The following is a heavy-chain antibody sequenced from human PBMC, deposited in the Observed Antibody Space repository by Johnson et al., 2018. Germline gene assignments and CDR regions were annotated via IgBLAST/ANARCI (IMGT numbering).Heavy chain of an antibody. V-gene: IGHV3-49*03. D-gene: IGHD6-19*01. CDR3: AKGYSSGWYYFDY. J-gene: IGHJ4*02. CDR2: IRSRVYGGTP. CDR1: GFTFGENP. Sequence: LVESGGCLVQPGGSLSVPCTPSGFTFGENPMSWFRQAPGKGMELVGFIRSRVYGGTPEYAASVKGRFTISRYDSKSIVYLQSSSLNTEDTAVYYCAKGYSSGWYYFDYWGQGTLVTVSS.